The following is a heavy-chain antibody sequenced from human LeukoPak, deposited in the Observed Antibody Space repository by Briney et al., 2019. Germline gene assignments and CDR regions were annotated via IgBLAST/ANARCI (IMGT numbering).Heavy chain of an antibody. J-gene: IGHJ3*02. V-gene: IGHV3-23*01. D-gene: IGHD6-13*01. CDR1: GFTFSSYA. Sequence: GGSLRLFCAASGFTFSSYAMSWVRQAPGKGLGWVSAISGSGGSTYYADSVKGRFTISRDNSKNTLYLQMNSLRAEDTAVYYCAKDRSSSWRQHDAFDIWGQGTMVTVSS. CDR3: AKDRSSSWRQHDAFDI. CDR2: ISGSGGST.